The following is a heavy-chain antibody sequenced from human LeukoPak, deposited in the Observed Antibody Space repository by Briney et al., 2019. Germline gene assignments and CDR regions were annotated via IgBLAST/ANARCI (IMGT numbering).Heavy chain of an antibody. CDR2: IKSKTDGGTT. CDR3: TSAWGYGGIDY. J-gene: IGHJ4*02. D-gene: IGHD4-17*01. CDR1: GFTFSNAW. V-gene: IGHV3-15*01. Sequence: GGSLRLSCAASGFTFSNAWMSWVRQAPGKGLEWVGRIKSKTDGGTTDYAAPVKGRFTISRDDSKNTLYLQMNSLKTEDTAVYYCTSAWGYGGIDYWGQGTLVTVSS.